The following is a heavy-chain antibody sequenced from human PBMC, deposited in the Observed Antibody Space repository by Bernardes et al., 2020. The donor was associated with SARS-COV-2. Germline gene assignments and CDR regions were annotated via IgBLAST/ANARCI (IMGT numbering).Heavy chain of an antibody. CDR3: AKTGGTARLITMIVEKPYYFDY. D-gene: IGHD3-22*01. CDR1: GFTFSSYV. J-gene: IGHJ4*02. Sequence: SLRLSCAASGFTFSSYVISWVRQAPGKGLEWVSAISGSGGSTYYADSVKGRFTISRDNSKNTLYLQMNSLTAEDTAVYYCAKTGGTARLITMIVEKPYYFDYWGQGTLVTVSS. V-gene: IGHV3-23*01. CDR2: ISGSGGST.